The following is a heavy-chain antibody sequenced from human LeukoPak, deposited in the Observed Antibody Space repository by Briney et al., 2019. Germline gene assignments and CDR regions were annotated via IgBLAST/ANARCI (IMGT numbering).Heavy chain of an antibody. Sequence: SETLSLTCTVSGGSMTRSYYYWGWIRQPPGKGLEWIGSISNSGNTYYNPSLKSPVTISVDTSKNHFSLKLSSVTAADTAVYYCAGGLQIAVAGRVYFDYWGQGTLVTVSS. CDR2: ISNSGNT. CDR3: AGGLQIAVAGRVYFDY. V-gene: IGHV4-39*02. CDR1: GGSMTRSYYY. D-gene: IGHD6-19*01. J-gene: IGHJ4*02.